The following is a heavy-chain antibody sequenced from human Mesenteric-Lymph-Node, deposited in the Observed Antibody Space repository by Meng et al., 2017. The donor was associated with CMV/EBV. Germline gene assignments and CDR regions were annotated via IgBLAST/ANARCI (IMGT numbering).Heavy chain of an antibody. V-gene: IGHV4-59*01. CDR2: VYYSGTT. D-gene: IGHD3-3*01. Sequence: GSLRLSCTVFGASISSYYWNWIRQPPGKGPEWIGYVYYSGTTNYNPSLKSRVIISIDTSKMQFSLRLTSVTAADTAVYYCAREKSGYSLDDAFDIWGPGTMVTVSS. J-gene: IGHJ3*02. CDR1: GASISSYY. CDR3: AREKSGYSLDDAFDI.